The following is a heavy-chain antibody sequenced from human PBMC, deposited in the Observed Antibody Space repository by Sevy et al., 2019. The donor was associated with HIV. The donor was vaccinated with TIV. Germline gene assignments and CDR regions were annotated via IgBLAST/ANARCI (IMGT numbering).Heavy chain of an antibody. CDR2: ISWNSGAI. CDR1: GFAFSDYA. Sequence: GGSLRLSCAPSGFAFSDYAMHWVRQVPGKGLEWVSGISWNSGAIGYADSVKGRFTISRDNAKNSLHLQMNSLRVEDTALYYCGRAQGYCVINSCFGGSINAFDIWGQGTMVTVSS. J-gene: IGHJ3*02. CDR3: GRAQGYCVINSCFGGSINAFDI. D-gene: IGHD2-15*01. V-gene: IGHV3-9*01.